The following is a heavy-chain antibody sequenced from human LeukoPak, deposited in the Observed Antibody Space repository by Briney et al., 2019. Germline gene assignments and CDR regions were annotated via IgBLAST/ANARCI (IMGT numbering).Heavy chain of an antibody. CDR1: GGSISSYY. D-gene: IGHD6-13*01. CDR3: ARVAYVQLDYYYYGMDV. V-gene: IGHV4-59*01. J-gene: IGHJ6*02. CDR2: IYYSGST. Sequence: AETLSLTCTVSGGSISSYYWSWIRQPPGKGLEWIGYIYYSGSTNYNPSLKSRVTISVDTSKNQFSLKLSSVTAADTAVDYCARVAYVQLDYYYYGMDVWGQGTTVTVSS.